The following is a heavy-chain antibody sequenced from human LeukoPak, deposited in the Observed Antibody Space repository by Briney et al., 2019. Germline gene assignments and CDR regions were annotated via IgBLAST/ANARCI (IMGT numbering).Heavy chain of an antibody. CDR2: ISSNGGST. V-gene: IGHV3-64D*09. J-gene: IGHJ4*02. CDR1: GFSFTTYA. D-gene: IGHD6-19*01. CDR3: VKDHGYSSGWYVRGFDY. Sequence: GGSLRLSCSASGFSFTTYAMHWVRQAPGKGLEYVSAISSNGGSTHYADSVKGRFAISRDNFKNTLYLQMSSLRAEDTAVYYCVKDHGYSSGWYVRGFDYWGQGTLVTVSS.